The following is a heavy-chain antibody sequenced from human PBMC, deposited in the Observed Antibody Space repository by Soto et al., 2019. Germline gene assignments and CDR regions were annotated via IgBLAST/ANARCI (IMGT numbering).Heavy chain of an antibody. CDR2: IDYSGST. Sequence: QVQLQESGPGLVKPSQTLSLTCTVSGGSISSGGYYWSWIRQHPGKGLEWIGYIDYSGSTYYNPSLKSRVTISVDKSKIQFSLKLSSVTAADTAVYYCAGWYSSSSAKGWFDPWGQGTLVTVSS. CDR3: AGWYSSSSAKGWFDP. CDR1: GGSISSGGYY. D-gene: IGHD6-6*01. V-gene: IGHV4-31*03. J-gene: IGHJ5*02.